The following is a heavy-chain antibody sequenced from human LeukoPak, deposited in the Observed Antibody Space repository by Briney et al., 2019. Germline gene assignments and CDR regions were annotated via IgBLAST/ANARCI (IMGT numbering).Heavy chain of an antibody. CDR3: ARGRRGSYYPIYYFDY. CDR2: INHSGST. CDR1: GGSFSGYY. V-gene: IGHV4-34*01. J-gene: IGHJ4*02. D-gene: IGHD1-26*01. Sequence: SETLPLTCAVYGGSFSGYYWSWIRQPPGKGLEWIGEINHSGSTNYNPSLKSRVTISVDTSKNQFSLKLSPVTAADTAVYYCARGRRGSYYPIYYFDYWGQGTLVTVSS.